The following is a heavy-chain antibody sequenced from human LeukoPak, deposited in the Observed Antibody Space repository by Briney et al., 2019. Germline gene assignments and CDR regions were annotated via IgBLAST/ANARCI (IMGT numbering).Heavy chain of an antibody. D-gene: IGHD3-22*01. CDR2: IYYSGST. CDR1: GGSSSSGDYY. Sequence: SQTLSLTCTVSGGSSSSGDYYWSWIRQPPGTGLEWIGYIYYSGSTYYNPSLKSRVTISVDTSKNQFSLKLSSVTAADTAVYYCASFYDSSGYDYPDYWGQGTLVTVSS. J-gene: IGHJ4*02. V-gene: IGHV4-30-4*01. CDR3: ASFYDSSGYDYPDY.